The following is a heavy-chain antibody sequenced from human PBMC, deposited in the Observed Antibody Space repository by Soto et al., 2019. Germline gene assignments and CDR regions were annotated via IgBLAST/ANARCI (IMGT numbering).Heavy chain of an antibody. CDR2: ISWNSGSI. CDR3: AKDMLLGGYDFVSGMDV. CDR1: GFTFDDYA. Sequence: QPGGSLRLSCAASGFTFDDYAMHWVRQAPGKGLEWVSGISWNSGSIGYADSVKGRFTISRDNAKNSLYLQMNSLRAEDTALYYCAKDMLLGGYDFVSGMDVWGQGTTVTVSS. D-gene: IGHD5-12*01. V-gene: IGHV3-9*01. J-gene: IGHJ6*02.